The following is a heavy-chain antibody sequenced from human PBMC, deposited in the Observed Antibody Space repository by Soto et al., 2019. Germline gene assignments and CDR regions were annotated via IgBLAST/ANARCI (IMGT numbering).Heavy chain of an antibody. CDR2: IYYSGST. Sequence: SETLSLTCTVSGGSVSSGSYYWSWIRQPPGKGLEWIGYIYYSGSTNYNPSLKSRVTISVDTSKNQFSLKTEDTAVYYCTTDSYFTLKLVRFDYWGLGTLVTVSS. V-gene: IGHV4-61*01. J-gene: IGHJ4*01. CDR3: FTLKLVRFDY. D-gene: IGHD2-8*01. CDR1: GGSVSSGSYY.